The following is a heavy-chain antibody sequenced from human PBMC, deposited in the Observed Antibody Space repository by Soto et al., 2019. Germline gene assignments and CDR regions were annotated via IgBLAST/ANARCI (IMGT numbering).Heavy chain of an antibody. CDR3: ARRIAAAGGYYYYALDV. CDR2: IDPIDSNT. J-gene: IGHJ6*02. V-gene: IGHV5-10-1*01. CDR1: GYNFYTYW. D-gene: IGHD6-13*01. Sequence: ESLKISCKGSGYNFYTYWINWVRQTPGKGLEWMGRIDPIDSNTKYSPSLEGHITISVDKTISTTYLQWSSLKASDTDIYYCARRIAAAGGYYYYALDVWGQGTAVTVSS.